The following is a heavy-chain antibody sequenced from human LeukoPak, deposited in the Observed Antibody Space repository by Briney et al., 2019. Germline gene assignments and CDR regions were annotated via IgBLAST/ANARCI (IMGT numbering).Heavy chain of an antibody. Sequence: GGSLRLSWAASGFTFSSYGMSWVRQAPGKGLEWVVFIRYDGSNKYYADSVKGRFTISRDNSKNTLYLQMNSLRAEDTAVYYCAKDFGSRFVVVVAASSLDYWGQGTLVTVSS. J-gene: IGHJ4*02. D-gene: IGHD2-15*01. V-gene: IGHV3-30*02. CDR3: AKDFGSRFVVVVAASSLDY. CDR1: GFTFSSYG. CDR2: IRYDGSNK.